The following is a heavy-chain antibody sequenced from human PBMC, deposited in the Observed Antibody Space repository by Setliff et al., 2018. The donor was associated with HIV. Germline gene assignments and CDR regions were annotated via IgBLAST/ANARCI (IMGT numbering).Heavy chain of an antibody. Sequence: PGGSLRLSCAASGFIFSHAWVSWVRQAPGKGLEWVGRIKSKTDGGTTDFAAPVKGRFTISRDDSKKTLYLQMDSLKAEDTGVYYCTTEGQYSSGWPFDYWGQGTLVTVSS. V-gene: IGHV3-15*01. CDR1: GFIFSHAW. CDR2: IKSKTDGGTT. J-gene: IGHJ4*02. CDR3: TTEGQYSSGWPFDY. D-gene: IGHD6-19*01.